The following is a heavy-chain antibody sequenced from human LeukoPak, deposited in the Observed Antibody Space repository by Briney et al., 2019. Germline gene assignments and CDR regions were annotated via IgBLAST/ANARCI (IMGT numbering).Heavy chain of an antibody. J-gene: IGHJ4*02. D-gene: IGHD5-18*01. CDR2: IYAGGAT. V-gene: IGHV3-66*01. Sequence: GGSLRLSCAASGFIVSSIYMSWVRQAPGKGLEWVSIIYAGGATYYADSVKGRFTVSRDNSKNSLYLQMNSLRAEDTAVYYCASGRGYSYGYWGQGTLVTVSS. CDR3: ASGRGYSYGY. CDR1: GFIVSSIY.